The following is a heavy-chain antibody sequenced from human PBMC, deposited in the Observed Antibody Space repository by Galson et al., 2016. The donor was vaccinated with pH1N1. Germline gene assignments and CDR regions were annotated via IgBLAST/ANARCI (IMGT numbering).Heavy chain of an antibody. CDR2: IKPKSGDT. CDR3: ARGRYCNNRDCFMRIDS. Sequence: SVKVSCKASGYTFTGYYIHWVRQAPGQGLEWMGWIKPKSGDTKYAQKFQGRVTMTRDTSISTAYMELSSLRSDDTAIYYCARGRYCNNRDCFMRIDSWGQGTLVTVSS. J-gene: IGHJ4*02. D-gene: IGHD2-8*01. CDR1: GYTFTGYY. V-gene: IGHV1-2*02.